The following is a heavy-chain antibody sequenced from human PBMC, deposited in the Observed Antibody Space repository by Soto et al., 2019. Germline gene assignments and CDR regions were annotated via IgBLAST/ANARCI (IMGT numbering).Heavy chain of an antibody. J-gene: IGHJ4*02. CDR2: IIPIFGTA. Sequence: QVQLVQSGAEVKKPGSSVKVSCKASGGTFSSYAISWVRQAPGQGLEWMGGIIPIFGTANYAQKFQGRVTITADKFTSTAYMELSSMRSEDTAVYYCARDKRDGYNENFDYWGQGTLVTVSS. CDR3: ARDKRDGYNENFDY. D-gene: IGHD5-12*01. V-gene: IGHV1-69*06. CDR1: GGTFSSYA.